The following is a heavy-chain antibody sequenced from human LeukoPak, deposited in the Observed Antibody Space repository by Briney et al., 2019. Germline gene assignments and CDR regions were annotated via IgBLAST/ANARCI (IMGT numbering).Heavy chain of an antibody. Sequence: GGSLRLSCAASGFTFSSYAMHWVRQAPGRGLEYVSAISSNRGSRYYANSVKGRFTISRDNSKNTLYLQMGSLRAEDMAVYYCARVAVTTGFDYWGQGTLVTVSS. CDR3: ARVAVTTGFDY. V-gene: IGHV3-64*01. CDR1: GFTFSSYA. J-gene: IGHJ4*02. D-gene: IGHD4-17*01. CDR2: ISSNRGSR.